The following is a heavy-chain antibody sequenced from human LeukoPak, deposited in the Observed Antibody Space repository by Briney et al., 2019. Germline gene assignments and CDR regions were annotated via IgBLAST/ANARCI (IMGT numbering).Heavy chain of an antibody. J-gene: IGHJ4*02. V-gene: IGHV4-38-2*01. CDR3: ARHVSGSYGSYYFDY. Sequence: PSETLSLTCAVSGYSISSGYYWSWIRQPPGKGLEWIGSIYYSGSTYYNPSLKSRVTISVDTSKNQFSLKLSSVTAADTAVYYCARHVSGSYGSYYFDYWGQGTLVTVSS. CDR2: IYYSGST. D-gene: IGHD1-26*01. CDR1: GYSISSGYY.